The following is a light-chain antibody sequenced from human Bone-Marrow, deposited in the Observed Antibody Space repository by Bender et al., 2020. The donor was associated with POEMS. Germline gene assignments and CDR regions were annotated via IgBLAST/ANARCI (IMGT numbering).Light chain of an antibody. CDR3: SAYTKTWTVV. CDR1: SSDVGSYNF. CDR2: EVS. J-gene: IGLJ1*01. V-gene: IGLV2-14*02. Sequence: QSTLTQPASVSGSPGQSITISCTGTSSDVGSYNFVSWYQQHPGKVPKVIIYEVSRRPSGVPDRFSGSKSGNTASLTISGLQPEDEADYFCSAYTKTWTVVFAPGTRVTVL.